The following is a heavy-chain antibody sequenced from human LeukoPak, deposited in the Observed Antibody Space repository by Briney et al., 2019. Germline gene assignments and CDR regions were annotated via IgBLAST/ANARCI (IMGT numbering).Heavy chain of an antibody. Sequence: ASVKVSCKAFGYTFTSNYMHWVRQAPGQGLEWMGWINPNSGGTNYAQKFQGRVTMTRDTSISTAYMELSRLRSDDTAVYYCARVPRGYSYGYYFDYWGQGTLVTVSS. CDR1: GYTFTSNY. J-gene: IGHJ4*02. CDR3: ARVPRGYSYGYYFDY. D-gene: IGHD5-18*01. CDR2: INPNSGGT. V-gene: IGHV1-2*02.